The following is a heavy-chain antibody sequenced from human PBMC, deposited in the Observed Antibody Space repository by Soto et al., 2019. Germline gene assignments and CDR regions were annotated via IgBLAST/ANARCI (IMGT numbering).Heavy chain of an antibody. CDR1: RYTFITYD. V-gene: IGHV1-8*01. Sequence: QVQLVQSGAEVKKPGASVKVSCKPSRYTFITYDINWLRQATGQGLEWMGWMNPSSGNTGYPQKLQGRVTMTRDTSTSTAYMELSSLTFEDTAVYYCVVAPADAFDIWGKGTMVTVSS. J-gene: IGHJ3*02. CDR2: MNPSSGNT. CDR3: VVAPADAFDI. D-gene: IGHD2-21*01.